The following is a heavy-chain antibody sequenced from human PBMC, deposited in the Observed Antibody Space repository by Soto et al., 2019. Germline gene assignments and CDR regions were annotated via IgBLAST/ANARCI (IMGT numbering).Heavy chain of an antibody. J-gene: IGHJ4*02. V-gene: IGHV4-59*01. CDR2: IYYSGRT. Sequence: QVQLQESGPGLVKPSETLSLTCTVSGGSISSYYWSWIRQPPGKGLEWIGYIYYSGRTNSNPSLMSRLTLSAATSKNHFSLRLTSLPAADTAVYYWARGGDYGGRYYFRYWGQGTLVTVSS. D-gene: IGHD4-17*01. CDR3: ARGGDYGGRYYFRY. CDR1: GGSISSYY.